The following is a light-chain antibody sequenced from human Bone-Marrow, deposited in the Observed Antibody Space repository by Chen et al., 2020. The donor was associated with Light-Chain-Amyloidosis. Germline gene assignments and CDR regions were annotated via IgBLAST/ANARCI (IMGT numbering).Light chain of an antibody. CDR2: GSS. Sequence: DIVLTQSPGTLSLSPGAGANLSCRASQPISSNYLTWYQQKFGQAPRLLIYGSSSRPTCIPDRFTGSGSGTDFTLTINRLEPEDFAMYYCQQYGTSPLTVGGGTKVEIK. J-gene: IGKJ4*01. CDR3: QQYGTSPLT. V-gene: IGKV3-20*01. CDR1: QPISSNY.